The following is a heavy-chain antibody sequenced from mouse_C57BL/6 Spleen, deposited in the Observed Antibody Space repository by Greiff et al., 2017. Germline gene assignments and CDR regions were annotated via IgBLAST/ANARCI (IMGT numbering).Heavy chain of an antibody. D-gene: IGHD1-1*01. J-gene: IGHJ3*01. CDR1: GYTFTSYW. CDR2: INPSSGYT. CDR3: AREKDFYYGSSSFAY. V-gene: IGHV1-7*01. Sequence: QVQLQQSGAELVKPGASVKLSCKASGYTFTSYWMHWVKQRPGQGLEWIGYINPSSGYTKYNQKFKDKATLTADKSSSTAYMQLSSLTYEDSAVYYFAREKDFYYGSSSFAYWGQGALVTVSA.